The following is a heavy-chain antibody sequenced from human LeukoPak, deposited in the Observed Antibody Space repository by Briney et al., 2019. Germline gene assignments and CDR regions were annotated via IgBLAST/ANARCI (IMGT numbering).Heavy chain of an antibody. CDR3: ARELSPVVKYYFEY. CDR2: IWYDGSNK. D-gene: IGHD3-22*01. J-gene: IGHJ4*02. CDR1: GFTFSSYG. V-gene: IGHV3-33*01. Sequence: GGSLRLSCAASGFTFSSYGIHWVRQAPGKGLEWVAVIWYDGSNKYYADSVRGRFTISRDNSKNTLYLQMNSLRAEDTALYYCARELSPVVKYYFEYWGQGTLVTVSP.